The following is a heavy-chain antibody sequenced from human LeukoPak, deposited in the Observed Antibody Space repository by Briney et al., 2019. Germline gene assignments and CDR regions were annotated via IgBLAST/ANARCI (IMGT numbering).Heavy chain of an antibody. Sequence: GGSLRLSCAASGFTFNNYALTWVRQTPGKGLECVSAISGDGVNPYYADSVRGRFTISRDNSKNTLYLQMNSLRVEDTAVYYCAKAGAPYYYDSSGYFTDYWGQGTLVTVSS. CDR2: ISGDGVNP. D-gene: IGHD3-22*01. CDR1: GFTFNNYA. CDR3: AKAGAPYYYDSSGYFTDY. J-gene: IGHJ4*02. V-gene: IGHV3-23*01.